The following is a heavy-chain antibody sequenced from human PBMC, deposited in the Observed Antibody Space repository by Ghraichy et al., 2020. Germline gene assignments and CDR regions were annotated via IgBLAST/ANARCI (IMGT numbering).Heavy chain of an antibody. Sequence: SETLSLTCIVSGGSISNYYWSWIRQPPGKGLEWIGYIYTSGSTNYNPSLKSRVSMSLDTSKNQFSLRLSSVTAADTAVYYCARRSPGYYFDYWGQGTLVTVSS. CDR1: GGSISNYY. CDR3: ARRSPGYYFDY. D-gene: IGHD3-22*01. CDR2: IYTSGST. J-gene: IGHJ4*02. V-gene: IGHV4-4*09.